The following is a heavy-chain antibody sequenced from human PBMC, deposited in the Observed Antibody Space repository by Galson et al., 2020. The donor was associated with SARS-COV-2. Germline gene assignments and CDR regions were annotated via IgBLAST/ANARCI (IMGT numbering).Heavy chain of an antibody. CDR3: TRDRGGAGTTAGY. CDR2: IRSKTYGKTQ. J-gene: IGHJ4*02. V-gene: IGHV3-49*03. CDR1: GFTFGDYA. Sequence: GGSLRLSCTASGFTFGDYAMSWFRQAPGKGLEWVSFIRSKTYGKTQEYAASVKGRFTISRDDSKSIVYLQMNSLKIEDTGVYYCTRDRGGAGTTAGYWGQGALVTVSS. D-gene: IGHD1-26*01.